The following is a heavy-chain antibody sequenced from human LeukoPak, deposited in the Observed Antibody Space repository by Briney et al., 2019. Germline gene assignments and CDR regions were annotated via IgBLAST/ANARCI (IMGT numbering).Heavy chain of an antibody. J-gene: IGHJ4*02. V-gene: IGHV3-73*01. D-gene: IGHD4-23*01. Sequence: GGSLRLSCAASGFTFSGYAMHWVRQASGRGLEWVGRIRSKGNSYATAYAASVTGRFTISRDDSKNTAYLQMNSLKTEDTAVYYCTRFGDYGSNAMGFDYWGQGTLVTVSS. CDR1: GFTFSGYA. CDR3: TRFGDYGSNAMGFDY. CDR2: IRSKGNSYAT.